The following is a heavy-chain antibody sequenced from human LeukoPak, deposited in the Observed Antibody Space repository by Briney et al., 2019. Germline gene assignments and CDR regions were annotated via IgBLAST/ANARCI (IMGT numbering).Heavy chain of an antibody. Sequence: KPSETLSLTCAVSGYSISSGYYWGWIRQPPGKGLEWIGRIYHSGSTYYNPSLKSRVTISVDTSKNQFSLKLSSVTAADTAVYHCARSSSSSVSNDYWGQGTLVTVSS. CDR1: GYSISSGYY. V-gene: IGHV4-38-2*01. CDR2: IYHSGST. J-gene: IGHJ4*02. CDR3: ARSSSSSVSNDY. D-gene: IGHD6-6*01.